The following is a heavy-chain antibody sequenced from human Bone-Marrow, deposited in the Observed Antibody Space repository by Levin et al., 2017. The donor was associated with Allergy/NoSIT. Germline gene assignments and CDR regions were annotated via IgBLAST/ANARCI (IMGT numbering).Heavy chain of an antibody. J-gene: IGHJ3*02. CDR2: IYHSGST. V-gene: IGHV4-59*01. CDR3: ARDHGAFDI. CDR1: GGSISGDN. Sequence: SPTLSLPCSVSGGSISGDNWSWIRQSPGKGLEWIVSIYHSGSTTNNPSLKSRVTMSVDTSNRHFSLELRSPTAADTAVYYCARDHGAFDIWGQGTMVTVSS.